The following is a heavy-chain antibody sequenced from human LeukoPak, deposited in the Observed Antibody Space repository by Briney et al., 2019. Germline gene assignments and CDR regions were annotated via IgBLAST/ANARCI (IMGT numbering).Heavy chain of an antibody. Sequence: ASVKVPCKASGYTFTGYYMHWVRQAPGQGLEWMGWINPNSGGTNYAQKFQGRVTMTTDTSTSTAYMELRSLRSDDTAVYYCARYDGDDPYYYYYMDVWGKGTTVTVSS. CDR1: GYTFTGYY. J-gene: IGHJ6*03. D-gene: IGHD4-17*01. V-gene: IGHV1-2*02. CDR3: ARYDGDDPYYYYYMDV. CDR2: INPNSGGT.